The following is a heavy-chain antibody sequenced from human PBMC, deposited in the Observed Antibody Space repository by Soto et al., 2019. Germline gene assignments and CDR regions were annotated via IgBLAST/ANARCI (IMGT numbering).Heavy chain of an antibody. CDR3: ARDQEMATITDFVY. J-gene: IGHJ4*02. CDR2: IIPMFNTT. CDR1: GGTFSSYA. Sequence: QVQLVQSGTEVKKPGSSVKVSCKASGGTFSSYAFSWVRQAPGQGLEWMGGIIPMFNTTNYAQRCQGRVTITADKSTSTAYMELNSLRSEDTAVYYCARDQEMATITDFVYWGQGTLVTVSS. D-gene: IGHD5-12*01. V-gene: IGHV1-69*06.